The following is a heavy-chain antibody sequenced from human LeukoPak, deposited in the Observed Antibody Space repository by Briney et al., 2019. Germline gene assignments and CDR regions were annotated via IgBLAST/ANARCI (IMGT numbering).Heavy chain of an antibody. CDR3: ARVDYSNSGSYPPHFDH. CDR2: IYASGKT. CDR1: GDSISRGRYY. J-gene: IGHJ4*02. Sequence: SQTLSLTCTVSGDSISRGRYYWSWVRQPAGKELEWIGRIYASGKTDYNPYTPSLKSRVAMSLDTPKNHFSLELRSVTAADTAVYYCARVDYSNSGSYPPHFDHWGQGTLATVSS. D-gene: IGHD3-10*01. V-gene: IGHV4-61*02.